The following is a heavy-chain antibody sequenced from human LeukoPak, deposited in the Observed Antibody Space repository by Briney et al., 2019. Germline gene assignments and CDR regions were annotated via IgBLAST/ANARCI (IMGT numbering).Heavy chain of an antibody. V-gene: IGHV3-21*01. J-gene: IGHJ4*02. CDR3: ASVYLGYCSGGSCQNDY. CDR1: GFTFSSYS. Sequence: GGSLRLSCAASGFTFSSYSMNWVRQAPGKGLEWVSSISSSSSYIYYADSVKGRFTISRDNAKNSLYLQMNSLRAEDTAVYYCASVYLGYCSGGSCQNDYWGQGNLVTVSS. CDR2: ISSSSSYI. D-gene: IGHD2-15*01.